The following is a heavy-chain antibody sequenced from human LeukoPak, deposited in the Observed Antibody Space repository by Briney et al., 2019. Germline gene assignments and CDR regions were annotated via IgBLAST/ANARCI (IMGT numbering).Heavy chain of an antibody. CDR1: GGSITQTNY. CDR2: VNLQGST. V-gene: IGHV4-4*02. D-gene: IGHD1-1*01. J-gene: IGHJ5*02. Sequence: SETLSLTCGVSGGSITQTNYWTWVRQPPGKGLEWIGEVNLQGSTNYNPSLMGRVAISVDKSENHVSLQLTPVTAADTAVYYCAREGTAGTNLNWFDPRGQGTLVTVSS. CDR3: AREGTAGTNLNWFDP.